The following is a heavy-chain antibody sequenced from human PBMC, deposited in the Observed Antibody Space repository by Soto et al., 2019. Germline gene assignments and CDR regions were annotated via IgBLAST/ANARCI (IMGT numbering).Heavy chain of an antibody. D-gene: IGHD3-10*01. Sequence: SGPTLVNPTQTLTLTCTFSGFSLSTSGMCVSWIRQPPGKALEWLARIDWDDDKYYSTSLKTRLTISKDTSKNQVVLTMTNMDPVDTATYYCARMPLDYYGSGSFDPWGQGTLVTVS. V-gene: IGHV2-70*11. J-gene: IGHJ5*02. CDR2: IDWDDDK. CDR1: GFSLSTSGMC. CDR3: ARMPLDYYGSGSFDP.